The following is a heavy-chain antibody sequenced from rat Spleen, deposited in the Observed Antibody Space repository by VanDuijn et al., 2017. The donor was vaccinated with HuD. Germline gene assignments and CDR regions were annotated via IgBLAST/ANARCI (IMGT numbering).Heavy chain of an antibody. CDR2: VTNKGDT. D-gene: IGHD4-1*01. J-gene: IGHJ2*01. V-gene: IGHV2-63*01. CDR1: GFSLSSYG. CDR3: TRESPYKKGFDY. Sequence: QVQLKESGPGLVQPSQTLSLTCTVSGFSLSSYGVIWVRQPPGKGLEWMGRVTNKGDTSYNSALKSRLSISRDTSKNQVFLKLSSLQADDTGTHYCTRESPYKKGFDYWGQGVMVTVSS.